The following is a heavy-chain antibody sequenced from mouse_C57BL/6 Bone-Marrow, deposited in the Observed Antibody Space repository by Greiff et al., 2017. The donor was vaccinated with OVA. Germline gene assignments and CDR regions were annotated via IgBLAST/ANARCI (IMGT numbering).Heavy chain of an antibody. CDR2: ISSGSSTT. D-gene: IGHD2-12*01. J-gene: IGHJ3*01. CDR1: GFTFSDYG. CDR3: GKHDGFAY. Sequence: EVQLVESGGGLVKPGGSLKLSCAASGFTFSDYGMHWVRQAPEKGLEWVAYISSGSSTTYYADTVKGRFTLSRDNAKNTLFLQMLSLRSEYTSMCYYGKHDGFAYWGQGTLVTVSA. V-gene: IGHV5-17*01.